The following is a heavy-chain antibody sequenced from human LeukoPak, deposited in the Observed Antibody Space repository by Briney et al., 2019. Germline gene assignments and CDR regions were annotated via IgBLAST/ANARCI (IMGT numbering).Heavy chain of an antibody. V-gene: IGHV3-30*18. CDR3: AKGEVASSGYLPPQFDY. CDR1: GFTLSSYG. J-gene: IGHJ4*02. Sequence: GGSLRLSCVASGFTLSSYGMHWVRQAPGKGLEWVAIISYDGSNKHYVDSVRGRFTISRDNSKNTLYLQMNSLRAEDTAVYYCAKGEVASSGYLPPQFDYWGQGTLVTVSS. CDR2: ISYDGSNK. D-gene: IGHD3-22*01.